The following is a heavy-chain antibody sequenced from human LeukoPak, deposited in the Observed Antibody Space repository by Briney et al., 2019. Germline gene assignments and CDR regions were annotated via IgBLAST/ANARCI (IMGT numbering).Heavy chain of an antibody. CDR2: IYYSGST. D-gene: IGHD4-23*01. J-gene: IGHJ5*02. V-gene: IGHV4-39*07. Sequence: SETLSLTCTVSGGSISSSSYYWGWIRQPPGKGLEWIGSIYYSGSTYYNPSLKSRVTISVDTSKNQFSLKLSSVTAADTAVYYCARGHGGYNWFDPWGQGTLVTVSS. CDR1: GGSISSSSYY. CDR3: ARGHGGYNWFDP.